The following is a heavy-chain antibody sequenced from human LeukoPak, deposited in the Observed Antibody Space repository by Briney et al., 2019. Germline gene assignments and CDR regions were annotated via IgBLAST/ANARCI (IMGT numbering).Heavy chain of an antibody. D-gene: IGHD2-2*01. CDR2: IYYSGST. V-gene: IGHV4-39*07. Sequence: SETLSLTCTVSGGSISSSSYYWGWIRQPPGTGLDWIGTIYYSGSTYYNPSLKSRVTISVDTSKNQISLKLTSVTAADTAIYYCARSLSSDYWGQGKLVTVSS. J-gene: IGHJ4*02. CDR3: ARSLSSDY. CDR1: GGSISSSSYY.